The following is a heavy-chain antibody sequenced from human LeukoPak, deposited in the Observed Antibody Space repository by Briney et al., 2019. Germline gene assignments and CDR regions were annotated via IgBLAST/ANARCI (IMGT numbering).Heavy chain of an antibody. D-gene: IGHD2-2*02. CDR1: GYTFTGHY. Sequence: ASVKVSCKASGYTFTGHYMHWVRQAPGQGIEWMGWINPNTGGTNYAQKFQGRATMTRDTSISTAYMELSRLRSDDAAVYYCAREGAPGYCSSSSCYTIGYWGQGTLVTVSS. J-gene: IGHJ4*02. CDR3: AREGAPGYCSSSSCYTIGY. V-gene: IGHV1-2*02. CDR2: INPNTGGT.